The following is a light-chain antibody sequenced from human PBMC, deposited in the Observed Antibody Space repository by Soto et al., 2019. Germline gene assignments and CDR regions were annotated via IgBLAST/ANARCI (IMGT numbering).Light chain of an antibody. Sequence: NGFTPAPGPPVFAPRGRGTPSRRASQSISRTYLAWYQQKPVQAPRLLIYATSSRATGIPDRFSGSGSGTDFTLTISRLEPEDFAVYYCQQYGRSGTFGQGTKVDIK. J-gene: IGKJ1*01. CDR2: ATS. CDR1: QSISRTY. CDR3: QQYGRSGT. V-gene: IGKV3-20*01.